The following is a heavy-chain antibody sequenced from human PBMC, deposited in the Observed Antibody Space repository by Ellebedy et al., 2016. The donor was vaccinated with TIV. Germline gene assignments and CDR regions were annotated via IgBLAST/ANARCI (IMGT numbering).Heavy chain of an antibody. CDR2: FSTSGSLR. CDR3: AALRSSSRFDY. V-gene: IGHV3-11*01. D-gene: IGHD6-6*01. CDR1: GFSFDYYF. Sequence: GESLKISXAASGFSFDYYFMSWIRQAPGKGLEWISHFSTSGSLRYYADSVKGRFTISRDNARKSLFLQMDSLRLDDTAIYYCAALRSSSRFDYWGQGILVTASS. J-gene: IGHJ4*02.